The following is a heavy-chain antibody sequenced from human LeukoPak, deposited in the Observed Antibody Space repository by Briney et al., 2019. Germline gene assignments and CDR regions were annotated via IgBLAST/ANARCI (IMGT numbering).Heavy chain of an antibody. Sequence: SGPTLVNPTQTLTLTCTFSGFSLSTSGMCVSWVRQPPGKALEWLALIDWDDDKYYSTSLKTRLTISKGTSKNQVVLTMTHMDPVDTATYYCARIAQYSGYDVFDYWGQGTLVTVSS. CDR1: GFSLSTSGMC. D-gene: IGHD5-12*01. CDR2: IDWDDDK. CDR3: ARIAQYSGYDVFDY. J-gene: IGHJ4*02. V-gene: IGHV2-70*20.